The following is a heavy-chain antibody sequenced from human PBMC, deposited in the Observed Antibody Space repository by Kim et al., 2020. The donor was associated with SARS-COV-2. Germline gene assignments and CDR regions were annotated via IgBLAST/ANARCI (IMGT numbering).Heavy chain of an antibody. CDR3: AKDIGYGGNQGDYYYYGMDV. D-gene: IGHD4-17*01. CDR1: GFTFDDYA. J-gene: IGHJ6*02. V-gene: IGHV3-9*01. Sequence: GGSLRLSCAASGFTFDDYAMHWVRQAPGKGLEWVSGISWNSGSIGYADSVKGRFTISRDNAKNSLYLQMNSLRAEDTALYYCAKDIGYGGNQGDYYYYGMDVWGQGTTVTVSS. CDR2: ISWNSGSI.